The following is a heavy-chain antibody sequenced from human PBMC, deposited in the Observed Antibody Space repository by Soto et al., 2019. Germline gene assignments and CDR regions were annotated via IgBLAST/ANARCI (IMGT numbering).Heavy chain of an antibody. Sequence: GVSLRLPCASSAFTVSSDYMSWLRQAPGKGLEWVSVIYSGGSTYYADSVKGRFTISRDNSKNTLYLQMNSLRAEDTAVYYCAKFSQRGYSYGFNWFDPWGQGTLVTFSS. CDR1: AFTVSSDY. CDR3: AKFSQRGYSYGFNWFDP. J-gene: IGHJ5*02. D-gene: IGHD5-18*01. CDR2: IYSGGST. V-gene: IGHV3-53*01.